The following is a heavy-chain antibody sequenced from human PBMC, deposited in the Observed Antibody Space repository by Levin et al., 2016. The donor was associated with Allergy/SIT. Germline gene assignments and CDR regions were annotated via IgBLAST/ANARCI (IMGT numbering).Heavy chain of an antibody. D-gene: IGHD3-10*01. CDR3: ARDQLVGSFGELIYYYYGMDV. V-gene: IGHV3-33*01. J-gene: IGHJ6*02. CDR1: GFTFSSYG. CDR2: IWYDGSNK. Sequence: GESLKISCAASGFTFSSYGMHWVRQAPGKGLEWVAVIWYDGSNKYYADSVKGRFTISRDNSKNTLYLQMNSLRAEDTAVYYCARDQLVGSFGELIYYYYGMDVWGQGTTVTVSS.